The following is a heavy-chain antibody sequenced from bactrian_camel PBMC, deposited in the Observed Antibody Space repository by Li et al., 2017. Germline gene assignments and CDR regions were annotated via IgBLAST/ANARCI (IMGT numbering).Heavy chain of an antibody. CDR2: IYARNGRS. D-gene: IGHD4*01. J-gene: IGHJ6*01. CDR1: GYATSHYC. V-gene: IGHV3S63*01. CDR3: VRDYKSGDYRDDFGY. Sequence: HVQLVESGGGSVQEGQSLRLSCAISGYATSHYCIAWFRLSPGKEREEVAHIYARNGRSDVSGPVKGRFTVSQDDAKNMVYLHMTSLKPEDTGVYYCVRDYKSGDYRDDFGYWGQGTQVTVS.